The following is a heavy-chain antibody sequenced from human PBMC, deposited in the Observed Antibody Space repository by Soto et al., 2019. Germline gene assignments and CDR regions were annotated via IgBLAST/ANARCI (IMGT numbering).Heavy chain of an antibody. J-gene: IGHJ4*02. CDR2: ISANGQGI. Sequence: GASLRLSCTASGFTFTYYAFSWVRQAPGKGLEWVSAISANGQGIYYADSVRGRFTISRDNSKNTVFLHMDSLRAEDTAVYYCAKDRDYPRDQFHYWGQGTLVTVSS. D-gene: IGHD2-2*01. CDR3: AKDRDYPRDQFHY. V-gene: IGHV3-23*01. CDR1: GFTFTYYA.